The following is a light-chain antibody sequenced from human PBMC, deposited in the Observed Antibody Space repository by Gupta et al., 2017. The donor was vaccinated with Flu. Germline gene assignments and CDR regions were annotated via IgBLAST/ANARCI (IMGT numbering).Light chain of an antibody. CDR3: SSCDPSRHGWV. Sequence: SGSSSNICCHSVNWYQHLPRSAPKLLIYTSNQRPSGLPDRFSGPKSDTPASLAISVHQSEDVADSSCSSCDPSRHGWVFDGGTKRPVL. CDR1: SSNICCHS. CDR2: TSN. J-gene: IGLJ3*02. V-gene: IGLV1-44*01.